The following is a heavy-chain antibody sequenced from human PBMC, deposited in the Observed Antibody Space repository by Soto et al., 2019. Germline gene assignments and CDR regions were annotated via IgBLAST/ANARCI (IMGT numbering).Heavy chain of an antibody. J-gene: IGHJ6*02. CDR3: ARGRNLRGFGYDYYGMDV. CDR1: GFTFSGYA. V-gene: IGHV3-23*01. CDR2: ISGSSVPT. Sequence: GSLRLSCAASGFTFSGYAMSWVRQAPGKGLEWVSAISGSSVPTPYADSVKGRFTSARANAKKSRYLQMNSLRAEDTAVYYCARGRNLRGFGYDYYGMDVWGQGTTVTISS. D-gene: IGHD1-7*01.